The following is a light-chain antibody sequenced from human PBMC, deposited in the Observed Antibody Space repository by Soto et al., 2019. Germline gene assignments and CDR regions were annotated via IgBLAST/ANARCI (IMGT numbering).Light chain of an antibody. CDR1: QSVSSD. Sequence: IVMTQSPATLSVSPGERATLSCRASQSVSSDLAWYQQKPGQAPRLLIYEASIRATGIAARFSGSGSGTEFTLTISSLQSEDSAVYYCQQYGSSPPFGQGTRLDIK. V-gene: IGKV3-15*01. CDR3: QQYGSSPP. J-gene: IGKJ5*01. CDR2: EAS.